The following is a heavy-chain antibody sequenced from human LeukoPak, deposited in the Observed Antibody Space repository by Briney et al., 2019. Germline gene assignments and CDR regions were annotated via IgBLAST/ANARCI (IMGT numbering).Heavy chain of an antibody. CDR2: ISYDGSNK. Sequence: GGSLRLSCAASGFTFSSYGMHWVRQAPGKGLEWVAVISYDGSNKYYADSVKGRFTISRDSATNTLYLQMNSLRAEDTAIYYCVRDGEYSHGIDFDYWGQGTLVTVSP. CDR3: VRDGEYSHGIDFDY. V-gene: IGHV3-30*03. D-gene: IGHD5-18*01. J-gene: IGHJ4*02. CDR1: GFTFSSYG.